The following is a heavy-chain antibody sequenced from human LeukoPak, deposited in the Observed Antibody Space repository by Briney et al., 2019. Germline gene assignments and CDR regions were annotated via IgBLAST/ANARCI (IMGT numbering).Heavy chain of an antibody. D-gene: IGHD6-13*01. CDR3: TRELSGSSSRHFDY. CDR2: INTDGNIT. CDR1: GFTFSNYW. J-gene: IGHJ4*02. V-gene: IGHV3-74*01. Sequence: PEGSLRLSCAASGFTFSNYWMHWVRQAPGKGPVWVSRINTDGNITTYADSVKGRFTISRDSAKNALYLQMNSLRAEDTAVYYCTRELSGSSSRHFDYWGQGTLVTVSS.